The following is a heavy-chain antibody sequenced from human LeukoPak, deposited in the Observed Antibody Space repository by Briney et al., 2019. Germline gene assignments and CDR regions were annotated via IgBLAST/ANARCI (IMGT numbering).Heavy chain of an antibody. CDR1: GYTFTSYD. J-gene: IGHJ4*02. CDR3: EIYTGYDSF. CDR2: MSPDSGYT. Sequence: ASVKVSCKASGYTFTSYDINWVRQATGQGLGWMGWMSPDSGYTGYAQTFQGRVTLTRNTSVSTAFMELSGLRSEDTAVYYCEIYTGYDSFWGQGTLVTVSS. V-gene: IGHV1-8*01. D-gene: IGHD5-12*01.